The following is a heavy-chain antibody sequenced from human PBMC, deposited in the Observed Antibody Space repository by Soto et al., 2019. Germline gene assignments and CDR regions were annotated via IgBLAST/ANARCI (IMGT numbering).Heavy chain of an antibody. CDR3: ARERGGLYSTSWYADY. V-gene: IGHV3-7*01. CDR2: INQDGSEK. Sequence: EVQLVESGGGLVQPGGSLRLSCAGSGFTFSTYWMSWVRQAPGKGLEWVAHINQDGSEKFYVDSVKGRFTISRDNAKNSLYLQMNSLRPEDTAIFYCARERGGLYSTSWYADYWGQGTLVTVSS. D-gene: IGHD6-13*01. CDR1: GFTFSTYW. J-gene: IGHJ4*02.